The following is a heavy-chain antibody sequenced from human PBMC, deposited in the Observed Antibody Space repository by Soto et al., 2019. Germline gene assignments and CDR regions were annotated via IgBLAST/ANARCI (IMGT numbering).Heavy chain of an antibody. J-gene: IGHJ3*02. D-gene: IGHD7-27*01. V-gene: IGHV4-31*03. CDR1: GDSVSSGGSY. CDR2: ICDSGRA. CDR3: ARDNPSSLGANAFDI. Sequence: PSETLSLTCSVSGDSVSSGGSYWSWVRQHPGRGLEWIGFICDSGRAYYNPSLKSRVIVSVDTSQNQFSLKLSSVTAADTAVYYCARDNPSSLGANAFDIWGPGRMVTVSS.